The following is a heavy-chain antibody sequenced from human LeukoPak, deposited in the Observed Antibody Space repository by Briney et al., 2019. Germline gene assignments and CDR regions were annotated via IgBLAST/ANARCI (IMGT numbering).Heavy chain of an antibody. J-gene: IGHJ4*02. CDR2: IWYDGSNK. D-gene: IGHD2-2*01. V-gene: IGHV3-33*06. CDR3: AKDRGAYCSSTSCYLDY. CDR1: GCTFSSYG. Sequence: GGSLRLTCAASGCTFSSYGMHWVRQAPGKGLEWVAVIWYDGSNKYYADSVKGRFTIARDNSKSTLYLQMNSLRAEDTAVYYCAKDRGAYCSSTSCYLDYWGQGTLVTVA.